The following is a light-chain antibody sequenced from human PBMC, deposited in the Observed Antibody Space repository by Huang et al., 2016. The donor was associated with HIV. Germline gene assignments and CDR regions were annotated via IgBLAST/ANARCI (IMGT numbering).Light chain of an antibody. CDR1: QDIRNY. V-gene: IGKV1-33*01. CDR3: QQYENLLT. J-gene: IGKJ3*01. Sequence: DIQMTQSPSSLSASVGDSVTITCQASQDIRNYLNWYQHKPGKAPNLLIYDASNLETGVSSRFSASGSGTNFTFSIRSLQPEDIATYYCQQYENLLTFGPGTKVHIK. CDR2: DAS.